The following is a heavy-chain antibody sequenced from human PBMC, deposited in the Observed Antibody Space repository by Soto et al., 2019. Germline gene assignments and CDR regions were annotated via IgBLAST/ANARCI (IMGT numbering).Heavy chain of an antibody. J-gene: IGHJ4*02. V-gene: IGHV1-18*04. CDR1: GYTFTNFG. CDR3: ARARMSSGAHHDY. D-gene: IGHD1-26*01. CDR2: ITPYNGNA. Sequence: QVHLVQSGAVVENPGASVKVSCKASGYTFTNFGINWVRQAPGQGLEWMGWITPYNGNANYPQKHQDRLTITTDTSTNTAYLELRSLRSDDTAVYFCARARMSSGAHHDYWGQGTRVTVSS.